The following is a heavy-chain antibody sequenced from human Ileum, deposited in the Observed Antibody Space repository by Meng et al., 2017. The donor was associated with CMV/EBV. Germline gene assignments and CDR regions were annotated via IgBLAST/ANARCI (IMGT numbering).Heavy chain of an antibody. V-gene: IGHV3-30*02. D-gene: IGHD6-19*01. Sequence: GESLKISCAASGFTFSSYGMHWVRQAPGKGLEWVAFIRYDGSNKYYADSVKGRFTISRDNSDNTLYLQMNNLRVEDAAVYYCARNFRPQSIAVPDWFDPRGQGAVVTVSS. CDR1: GFTFSSYG. J-gene: IGHJ5*02. CDR2: IRYDGSNK. CDR3: ARNFRPQSIAVPDWFDP.